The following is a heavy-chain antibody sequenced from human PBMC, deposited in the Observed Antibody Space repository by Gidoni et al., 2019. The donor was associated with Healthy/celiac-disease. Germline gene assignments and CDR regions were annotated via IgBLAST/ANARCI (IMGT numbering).Heavy chain of an antibody. CDR3: AGYGSGSYYQNY. J-gene: IGHJ4*02. D-gene: IGHD3-10*01. CDR2: IYYSGST. CDR1: GGSISSSSYY. Sequence: QLQLQEPGPGLVKPPETLSHTCPVAGGSISSSSYYWGWIRQPPGKGLEWIGSIYYSGSTYYNPSLKSRVTISVDTSKNQFSLKLSSVTAADTAGYYCAGYGSGSYYQNYWGQGTLVTVSS. V-gene: IGHV4-39*01.